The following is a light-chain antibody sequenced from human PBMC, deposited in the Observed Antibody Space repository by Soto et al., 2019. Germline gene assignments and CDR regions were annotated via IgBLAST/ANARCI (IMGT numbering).Light chain of an antibody. Sequence: DIVMTQSPDSLAESLGERANINCKSSQSLFYSSNNKDYLAWYQQKPGQPPRLLIYWASTRESGVPERFSGSGSGTDFTLTVSTLQAEDVAVYYCQQYFNTPWTFGQGTKVEIK. CDR1: QSLFYSSNNKDY. V-gene: IGKV4-1*01. CDR3: QQYFNTPWT. CDR2: WAS. J-gene: IGKJ1*01.